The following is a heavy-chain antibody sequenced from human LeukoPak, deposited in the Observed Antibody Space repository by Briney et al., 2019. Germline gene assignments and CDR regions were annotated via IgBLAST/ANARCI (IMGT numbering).Heavy chain of an antibody. V-gene: IGHV1-2*02. Sequence: GASVKVSCKASGYTFTGYYMHWVRQAPGQGLEWMGWINPYSGATNYAQKFRGRVTMTRDTSISTAYMDLSSLKSDDTAVYYCARAHIGNDLFIDYWGQGTLVTVSS. CDR1: GYTFTGYY. D-gene: IGHD2-21*01. CDR2: INPYSGAT. CDR3: ARAHIGNDLFIDY. J-gene: IGHJ4*02.